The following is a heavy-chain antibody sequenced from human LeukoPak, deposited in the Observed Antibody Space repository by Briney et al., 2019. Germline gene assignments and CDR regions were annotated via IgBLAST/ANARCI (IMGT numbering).Heavy chain of an antibody. J-gene: IGHJ3*02. CDR3: ARVRYCSGGSCYATDDAFDI. Sequence: SSETLSLTCTVSGGSISSYYWSWIRQPPGKGLEWIGYIYYSGSTNYNPSLKSRVTISVDTSKNQFSLKLSSVTAADTAVYYCARVRYCSGGSCYATDDAFDIWGQGTMVTVSS. CDR1: GGSISSYY. CDR2: IYYSGST. D-gene: IGHD2-15*01. V-gene: IGHV4-59*01.